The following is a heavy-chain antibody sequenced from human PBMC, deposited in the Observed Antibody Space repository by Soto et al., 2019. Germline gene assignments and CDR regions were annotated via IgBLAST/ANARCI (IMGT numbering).Heavy chain of an antibody. Sequence: EVQLVESGGGLVKPGGSLRLSCAASGFTFSSYSMNWVRQAPGKGLEWVSSISSSSSYIYYADSVKGRFTISRDNAKNSPYLQMNSLRAEDTAVYYCARVYVGVSRRYYYYYMDVWGKGTTVTVSS. D-gene: IGHD3-16*01. CDR2: ISSSSSYI. CDR1: GFTFSSYS. V-gene: IGHV3-21*01. J-gene: IGHJ6*03. CDR3: ARVYVGVSRRYYYYYMDV.